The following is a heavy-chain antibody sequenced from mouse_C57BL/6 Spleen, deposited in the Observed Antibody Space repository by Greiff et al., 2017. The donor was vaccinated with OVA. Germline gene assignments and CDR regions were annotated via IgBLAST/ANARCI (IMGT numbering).Heavy chain of an antibody. V-gene: IGHV7-3*01. CDR1: GFTFTDYY. D-gene: IGHD1-1*01. Sequence: EVQLVESGGGLVQPGGSLSLSCAASGFTFTDYYMSWVRQPPGKALEWLGFIRNKATGYPTEYSASVKGRFPISRDNSQSILYLQMNALRAEDSATYYCARYMTGSSYDYAMDYWGQGTSVTVSS. CDR3: ARYMTGSSYDYAMDY. CDR2: IRNKATGYPT. J-gene: IGHJ4*01.